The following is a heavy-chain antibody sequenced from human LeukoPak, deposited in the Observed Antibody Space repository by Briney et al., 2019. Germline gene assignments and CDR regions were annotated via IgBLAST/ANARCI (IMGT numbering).Heavy chain of an antibody. CDR3: ARGFRFGELYFDY. V-gene: IGHV3-53*01. Sequence: PGGSLRLSCAASGFTVSSNYMSWVRQAPGKGLEWVSVIYSGGSTYYADSVKGRFTISRDNSKNTLYLQMNSLRAEGTAVYYCARGFRFGELYFDYWGQGTLVTVSS. D-gene: IGHD3-10*01. J-gene: IGHJ4*02. CDR2: IYSGGST. CDR1: GFTVSSNY.